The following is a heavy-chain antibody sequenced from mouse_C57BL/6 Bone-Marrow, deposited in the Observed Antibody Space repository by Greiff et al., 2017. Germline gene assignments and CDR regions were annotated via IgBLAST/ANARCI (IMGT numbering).Heavy chain of an antibody. CDR1: GFTFSSYG. V-gene: IGHV5-6*01. Sequence: EVHLVESGGDLVKPGGSLKLSCAASGFTFSSYGMSWVRQTPDKRLEWVATISSGGSYTYYPDSVKGRFTISRDNAKNTLYLQMSSLKSEDTAMYYGARQGGSSWHDYWGQGTTLTVAS. CDR2: ISSGGSYT. J-gene: IGHJ2*01. D-gene: IGHD1-1*01. CDR3: ARQGGSSWHDY.